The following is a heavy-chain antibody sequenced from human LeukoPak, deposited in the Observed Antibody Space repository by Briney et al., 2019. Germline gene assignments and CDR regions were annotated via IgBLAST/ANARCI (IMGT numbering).Heavy chain of an antibody. CDR2: NNSRGSYI. V-gene: IGHV3-21*01. J-gene: IGHJ6*03. CDR3: ARDPYSGSYSDYYYYYMDV. Sequence: GAPRPSCAAPGFTFSHYCMRLGRQAPGEGLEWGSSNNSRGSYIYYADSVKCRFTISRDNAKNSLYLQLNSLRAEDTAVYYCARDPYSGSYSDYYYYYMDVWGKGTTVTVSS. D-gene: IGHD1-26*01. CDR1: GFTFSHYC.